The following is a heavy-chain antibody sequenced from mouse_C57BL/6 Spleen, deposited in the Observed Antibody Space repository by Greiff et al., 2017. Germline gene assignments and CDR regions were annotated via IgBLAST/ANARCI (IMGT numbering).Heavy chain of an antibody. J-gene: IGHJ4*01. CDR1: GFTFSSYA. Sequence: DVMLVESGGGLVKPGGSLKLSCAASGFTFSSYAMSWVRQTPEKRLEWVATISDGGSYTYYPDNVKGRFTISRDNAKNNLYLQMSHLKSEDTAMYYCARDLYGYYAMDYWGQGTSVTVSA. CDR2: ISDGGSYT. CDR3: ARDLYGYYAMDY. D-gene: IGHD1-1*02. V-gene: IGHV5-4*01.